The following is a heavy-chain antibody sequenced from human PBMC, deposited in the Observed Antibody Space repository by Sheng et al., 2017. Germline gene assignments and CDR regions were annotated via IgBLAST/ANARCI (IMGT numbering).Heavy chain of an antibody. V-gene: IGHV4-34*01. CDR3: ARLPHETQFYGGKSDY. D-gene: IGHD4-17*01. J-gene: IGHJ4*02. CDR1: GGSFSGYY. Sequence: QVQLQQWGAGLLKPSETLSLTCAVYGGSFSGYYWSWIRQPPGKGLEWIGEINHSGSTNYNPSLKSRVTISVDTSKNQFSLKLSSVTAADTAVYYCARLPHETQFYGGKSDYWGQGTLVTVSS. CDR2: INHSGST.